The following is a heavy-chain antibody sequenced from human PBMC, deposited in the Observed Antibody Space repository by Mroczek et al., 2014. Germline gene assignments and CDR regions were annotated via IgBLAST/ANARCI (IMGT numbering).Heavy chain of an antibody. J-gene: IGHJ4*02. D-gene: IGHD3-22*01. CDR2: ISGSGGST. V-gene: IGHV3-23*04. Sequence: VQLVESGGGLVQPGGSLRLSCAASGFTFSSYAMSWVRQAPGKGLEWVSAISGSGGSTYYADSVKGRFTISRDNSKNTLYLQMNSLRAEDTAVYYCAKGIRGIVVVKGYYFDYWGQGTLVTVSS. CDR3: AKGIRGIVVVKGYYFDY. CDR1: GFTFSSYA.